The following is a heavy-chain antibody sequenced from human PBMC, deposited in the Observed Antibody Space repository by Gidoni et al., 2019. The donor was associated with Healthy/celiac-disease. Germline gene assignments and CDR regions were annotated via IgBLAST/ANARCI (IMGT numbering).Heavy chain of an antibody. D-gene: IGHD3-10*01. Sequence: QVQLVESGGGVVQHGRSLRLSCAASGFPFSSYAMHWVRQAPGKGLEGVAVRSYDGSNKCYADSVKGRFTISRDNSKNTLYLQMNSLRAEDTAVYYCASLLLSYDDAFDIWGQGTMVTVSS. CDR1: GFPFSSYA. CDR3: ASLLLSYDDAFDI. J-gene: IGHJ3*02. CDR2: RSYDGSNK. V-gene: IGHV3-30-3*01.